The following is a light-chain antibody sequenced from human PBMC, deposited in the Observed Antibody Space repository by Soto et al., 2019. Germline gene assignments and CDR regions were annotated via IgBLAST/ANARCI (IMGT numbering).Light chain of an antibody. Sequence: QSVLTQPPSASGTPGQRITISCSGSRSNIGSNTVNWFQQLPGTAPKLLIYSNNQRPSGVPDRFSGSKSGTSGSLAISGLQSEDEGDYYCAAWDDGLNGPLFAGGTKLTVL. CDR1: RSNIGSNT. CDR2: SNN. J-gene: IGLJ2*01. CDR3: AAWDDGLNGPL. V-gene: IGLV1-44*01.